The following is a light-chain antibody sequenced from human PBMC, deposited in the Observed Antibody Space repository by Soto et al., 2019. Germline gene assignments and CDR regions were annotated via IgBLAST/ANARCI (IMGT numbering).Light chain of an antibody. CDR2: EVS. V-gene: IGLV2-14*01. J-gene: IGLJ1*01. Sequence: QSALTQPASVSGSPGQSITISCTGTSSDVGGCNYVSWYQQHPGKVPKLIIYEVSNRPSGVSNRFSGSKSGHTASLTISGLQAEDEADYYCLSYTSSSTLYVFGAGTKLTVL. CDR3: LSYTSSSTLYV. CDR1: SSDVGGCNY.